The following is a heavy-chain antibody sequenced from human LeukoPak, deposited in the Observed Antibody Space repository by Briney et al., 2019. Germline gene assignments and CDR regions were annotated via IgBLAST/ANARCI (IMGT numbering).Heavy chain of an antibody. J-gene: IGHJ4*02. Sequence: GGSLRLFCAASGFTFSSLWMSWVRQAPGKGLEGVANIKQAGSEKYYVDSVKGRFTISRDNAKDSLYLQMNSLRAEDTAVYYCARERMGSSGHFDSWGQGTLVTVSS. CDR1: GFTFSSLW. CDR3: ARERMGSSGHFDS. D-gene: IGHD6-19*01. V-gene: IGHV3-7*01. CDR2: IKQAGSEK.